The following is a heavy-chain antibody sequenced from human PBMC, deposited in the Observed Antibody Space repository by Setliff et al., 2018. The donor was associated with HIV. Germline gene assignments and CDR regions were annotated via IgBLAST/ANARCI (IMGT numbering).Heavy chain of an antibody. J-gene: IGHJ6*02. CDR2: ISSTGNTI. D-gene: IGHD3-3*01. CDR1: GFTFFSYE. CDR3: AREGRITSFGVIIPGSNALDV. V-gene: IGHV3-48*03. Sequence: GESLKISCAASGFTFFSYEMNWVRQAPGKGLEWISYISSTGNTIYYADSVKGRFTISRDNAKNSLSLQMNSLRPEDTAVYYCAREGRITSFGVIIPGSNALDVWGQGTTVTVSS.